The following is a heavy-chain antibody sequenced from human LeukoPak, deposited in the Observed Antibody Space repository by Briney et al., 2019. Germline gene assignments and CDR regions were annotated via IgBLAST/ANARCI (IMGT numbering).Heavy chain of an antibody. CDR1: GDTFSSYA. V-gene: IGHV1-2*02. Sequence: ASVKVSCKASGDTFSSYAISWVRQAPGQGREWMGWINPNSGGTNYAQKFQCRVTMTRDTSISTAYMELSRLRSDDTAVYYCARDHGSGATVDYWGQGTLVTVSS. CDR2: INPNSGGT. J-gene: IGHJ4*02. D-gene: IGHD1-26*01. CDR3: ARDHGSGATVDY.